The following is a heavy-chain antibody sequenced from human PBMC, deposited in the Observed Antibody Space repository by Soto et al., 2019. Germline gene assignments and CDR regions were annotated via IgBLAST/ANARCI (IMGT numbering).Heavy chain of an antibody. CDR2: IKQDESEK. V-gene: IGHV3-7*01. J-gene: IGHJ4*02. Sequence: GGSLRLSCEASGVTFSSNWMSWVRQAPGKGLEWVANIKQDESEKYSVDSVKGRFTISRDNTKNSLYLQMNSLRAEDTAVYYCATISSPDDYWGQGTLVTVSS. CDR3: ATISSPDDY. D-gene: IGHD2-2*01. CDR1: GVTFSSNW.